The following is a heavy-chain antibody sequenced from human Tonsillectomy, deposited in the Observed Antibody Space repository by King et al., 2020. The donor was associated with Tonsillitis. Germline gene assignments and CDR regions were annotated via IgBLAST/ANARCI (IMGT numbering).Heavy chain of an antibody. J-gene: IGHJ2*01. CDR3: ARDLTTGWGPYWYFVL. D-gene: IGHD4-11*01. V-gene: IGHV4-59*01. Sequence: VQLQESGPGLVKPSETLSLTCTVSGGSISSYYWSWIRQPPGEGLEWIGYIYYSGSTNYNPSRKSRVTISVDTSKNQFSLKLSSVTAADTAVYYCARDLTTGWGPYWYFVLWGRGTLVTVSS. CDR2: IYYSGST. CDR1: GGSISSYY.